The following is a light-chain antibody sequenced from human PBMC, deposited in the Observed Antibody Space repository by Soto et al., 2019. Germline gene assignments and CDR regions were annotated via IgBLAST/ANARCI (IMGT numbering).Light chain of an antibody. J-gene: IGLJ1*01. CDR1: SSDVGGYNY. CDR2: EVS. Sequence: SALTQPPSASGSPGQSVTISCSGTSSDVGGYNYVSWHQQQPGKAPKIMIYEVSKRPSGVPDRFSGTKSGNTASLIVTGLQAEDEADYYCSSYAGSNNFVFGTGT. V-gene: IGLV2-8*01. CDR3: SSYAGSNNFV.